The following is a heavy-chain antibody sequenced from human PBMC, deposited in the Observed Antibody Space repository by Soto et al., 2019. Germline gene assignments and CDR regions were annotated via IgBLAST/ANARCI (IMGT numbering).Heavy chain of an antibody. CDR2: INPNSGGT. CDR1: GYTFTGYY. CDR3: ARNPSAAMSEFDY. V-gene: IGHV1-2*04. D-gene: IGHD2-2*01. J-gene: IGHJ4*02. Sequence: ASVKVSCKASGYTFTGYYMHWVRQAPGQGLEWMGWINPNSGGTNYAQKFQGWVTMTRDTSISTAYMELSRLRSDDTAVYYCARNPSAAMSEFDYWGQGTLVTLAS.